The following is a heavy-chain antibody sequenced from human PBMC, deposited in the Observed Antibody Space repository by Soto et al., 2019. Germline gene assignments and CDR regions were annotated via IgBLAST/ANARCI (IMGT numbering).Heavy chain of an antibody. CDR1: GGSISSYY. CDR3: ARRRLDCISTRRHWPLAI. J-gene: IGHJ3*02. D-gene: IGHD2-2*01. Sequence: SETLSLTCTASGGSISSYYWSWIRQPPGKGLEWIGYIYYSGSTNYNPSLKSRVTISVDTSKNQFSLKLSSVTAADTAVYYCARRRLDCISTRRHWPLAIWGQGTMVTVSS. V-gene: IGHV4-59*01. CDR2: IYYSGST.